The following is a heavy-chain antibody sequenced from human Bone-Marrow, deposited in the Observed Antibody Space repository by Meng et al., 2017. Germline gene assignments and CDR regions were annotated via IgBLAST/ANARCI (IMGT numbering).Heavy chain of an antibody. Sequence: EVQLLESGGGLVQPGGSLRLSCAASGFTLSNYAMSWVRQAPGKGLEWVSDNSDGTTYYADSVKGRFTISRDNSKNTVYLQMNSLRAEDTAVYYCARDQGGFYQDYWGQGTLVTVSS. J-gene: IGHJ4*02. V-gene: IGHV3-23*01. D-gene: IGHD3-22*01. CDR2: NSDGTT. CDR3: ARDQGGFYQDY. CDR1: GFTLSNYA.